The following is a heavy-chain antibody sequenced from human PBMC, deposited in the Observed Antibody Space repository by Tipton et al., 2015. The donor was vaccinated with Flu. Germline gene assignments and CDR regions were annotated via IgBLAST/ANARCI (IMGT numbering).Heavy chain of an antibody. CDR2: VHYDGGKQ. V-gene: IGHV3-33*03. CDR3: VKNEGLGPSPLDA. D-gene: IGHD3-3*01. CDR1: GFTFYSFG. Sequence: RSLRLSCAASGFTFYSFGMHWVRQAPGKGLEWVALVHYDGGKQFHADSVKGRFTISRDNSKNTLELQMDSLRAEDTAMYYCVKNEGLGPSPLDAWGQGTLVTVSS. J-gene: IGHJ5*02.